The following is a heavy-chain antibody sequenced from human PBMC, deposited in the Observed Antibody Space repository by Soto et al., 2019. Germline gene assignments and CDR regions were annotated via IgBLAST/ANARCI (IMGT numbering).Heavy chain of an antibody. CDR2: INYTGTT. CDR3: AREGGSGWYYYDY. D-gene: IGHD6-19*01. Sequence: PSETVSLTCAVNGGSFSGYSWTWIRQAPGKGLDWIGEINYTGTTNYSPSLKSRVTLSVDTSKNQFSLELRSVSAADTAVYYCAREGGSGWYYYDYWGHGTLVTVSS. J-gene: IGHJ4*01. V-gene: IGHV4-34*01. CDR1: GGSFSGYS.